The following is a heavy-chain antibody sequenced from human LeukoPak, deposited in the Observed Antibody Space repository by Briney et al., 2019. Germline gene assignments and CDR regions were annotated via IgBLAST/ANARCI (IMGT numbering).Heavy chain of an antibody. CDR1: GFTFSRFW. CDR3: ARIEPDNSGWLY. D-gene: IGHD3-22*01. Sequence: GGSLRLSCAGSGFTFSRFWLSWVRQAPGKGLEWVANIKQDGSERYYVDSVKGRFSISRDNAKSSLYLEMKTLRVEDTAVYYCARIEPDNSGWLYWGQGTLVTASS. V-gene: IGHV3-7*01. J-gene: IGHJ4*02. CDR2: IKQDGSER.